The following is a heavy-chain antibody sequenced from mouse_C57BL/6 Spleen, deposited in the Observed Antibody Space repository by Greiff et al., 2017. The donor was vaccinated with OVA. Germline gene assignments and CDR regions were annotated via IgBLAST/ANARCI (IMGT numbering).Heavy chain of an antibody. Sequence: VQLQQSGAELVRPGASVKLSCKASGYTFTDYYINWVKQRPGQGLEWIARIYPGSGNTYYNEKFKGKATLTAEKSSSTAYMQLSSLTSEDSAVYFCARPLYYGSSYPAWFAYWGQGTLVTVSA. CDR2: IYPGSGNT. D-gene: IGHD1-1*01. J-gene: IGHJ3*01. CDR3: ARPLYYGSSYPAWFAY. CDR1: GYTFTDYY. V-gene: IGHV1-76*01.